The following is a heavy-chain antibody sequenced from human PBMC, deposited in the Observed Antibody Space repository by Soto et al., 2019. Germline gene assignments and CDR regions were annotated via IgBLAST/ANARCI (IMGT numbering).Heavy chain of an antibody. V-gene: IGHV4-30-4*01. CDR3: ARAAKTYYYDSSGYYYTFDI. Sequence: QVQLQESGPGLVKPSQTLSLTCTVSGGSISSGDSYWSWIRQPPGRGLEWSGYIYCSGSTYYTPSLQSRVTISVDTSKNQFSLKLSSVTDADTAVYYCARAAKTYYYDSSGYYYTFDIWGQGTMVTVSS. CDR2: IYCSGST. D-gene: IGHD3-22*01. CDR1: GGSISSGDSY. J-gene: IGHJ3*02.